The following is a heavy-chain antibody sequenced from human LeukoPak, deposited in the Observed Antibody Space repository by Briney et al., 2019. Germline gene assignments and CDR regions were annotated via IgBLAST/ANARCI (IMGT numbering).Heavy chain of an antibody. CDR1: GFAFSTYQ. CDR3: ARDETWLGRGYFDY. V-gene: IGHV3-30*04. CDR2: ISNVGSNE. D-gene: IGHD6-19*01. J-gene: IGHJ4*02. Sequence: PGRSLRLSCAASGFAFSTYQMHWVRQAPGKGLGWVAVISNVGSNEYYADSVKGRFTISRDNSKNTLYLQMDSLRAEDTAVYYCARDETWLGRGYFDYWGQGTLVTVSS.